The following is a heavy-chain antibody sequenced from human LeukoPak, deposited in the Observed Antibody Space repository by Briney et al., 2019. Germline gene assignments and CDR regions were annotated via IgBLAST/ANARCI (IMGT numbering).Heavy chain of an antibody. Sequence: SETLSLTCTVSGGSISSSSYYWGWIRQPPGKGLEWIGSIYYSGSTYYNPSLKSRVTISVDTSKNQFSLKLSSVTAADTAVYYCARGYYGDGVDLWGRGTLVTVSS. CDR3: ARGYYGDGVDL. CDR1: GGSISSSSYY. D-gene: IGHD4-17*01. V-gene: IGHV4-39*07. CDR2: IYYSGST. J-gene: IGHJ2*01.